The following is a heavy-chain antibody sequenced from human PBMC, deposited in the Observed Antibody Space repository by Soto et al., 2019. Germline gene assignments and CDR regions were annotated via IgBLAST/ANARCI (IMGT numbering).Heavy chain of an antibody. V-gene: IGHV1-8*01. CDR1: GYTFTSYD. CDR2: MNPNSGNT. Sequence: QVQLVQSGAEVKKPGASVKVSCKASGYTFTSYDINWVRQATRQGLEWMGWMNPNSGNTGCAQKFQGRVTMTRNTSISTAYMEQSSLRSEDSAVYCCARSTNDYGNRHWGQGTLVTVSS. J-gene: IGHJ4*02. CDR3: ARSTNDYGNRH. D-gene: IGHD4-4*01.